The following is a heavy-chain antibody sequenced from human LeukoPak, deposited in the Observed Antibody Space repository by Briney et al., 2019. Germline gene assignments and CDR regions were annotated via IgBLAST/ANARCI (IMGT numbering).Heavy chain of an antibody. D-gene: IGHD2-15*01. J-gene: IGHJ4*02. CDR1: GFTFSSYA. Sequence: GGSLRLSCAASGFTFSSYAMSWVRQAPGKGLEWVSAISGSGGSTYYADSVKGRFTISRDNSKNTLYLQMNSLRAEDTAVYYCAKDDPIVVVVAATGFDYWGQGTLVTVSS. CDR3: AKDDPIVVVVAATGFDY. V-gene: IGHV3-23*01. CDR2: ISGSGGST.